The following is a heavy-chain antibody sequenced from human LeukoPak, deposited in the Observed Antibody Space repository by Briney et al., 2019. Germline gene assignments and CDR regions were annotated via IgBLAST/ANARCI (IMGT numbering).Heavy chain of an antibody. CDR3: ARGSGCSGGSCYNNWFDP. V-gene: IGHV4-31*03. D-gene: IGHD2-15*01. J-gene: IGHJ5*02. CDR1: GGSITSGGYY. CDR2: IDYSGST. Sequence: TLSLTCTVSGGSITSGGYYWSWIRQPPGKGLEWIGFIDYSGSTYYNPSLKSRVTISVVTSKNQFSLKLSSVTAADTAVYYCARGSGCSGGSCYNNWFDPWGQGTLVTVSS.